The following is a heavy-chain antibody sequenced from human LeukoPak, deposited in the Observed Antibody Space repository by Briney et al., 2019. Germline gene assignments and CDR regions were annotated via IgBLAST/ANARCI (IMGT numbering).Heavy chain of an antibody. Sequence: ASVKVSCKASGGTFSSYAISWVRQAPGQGLEWMGIIKDGGTTIYPQKFQGRVTMTRDTSTSTVYMEVSSLRSEDTAVYYCARESPPTFYFDYWGQGTLVTVSS. J-gene: IGHJ4*02. CDR1: GGTFSSYA. D-gene: IGHD3-16*01. V-gene: IGHV1-46*01. CDR3: ARESPPTFYFDY. CDR2: IKDGGTT.